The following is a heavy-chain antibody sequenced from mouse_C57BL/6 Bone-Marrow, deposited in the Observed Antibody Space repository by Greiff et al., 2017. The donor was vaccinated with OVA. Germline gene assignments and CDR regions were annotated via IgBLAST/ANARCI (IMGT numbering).Heavy chain of an antibody. CDR2: IYPGSGYT. J-gene: IGHJ4*01. Sequence: VHLVESGAELVRPGTSVKMSCKASGYTFTNYWIGWAKQRPGHGLEWIGNIYPGSGYTNYNEKFKGKATLTADKSSSTAYMQFNNLTFEETAIYDCERRGVYDGYRYYAMDYWGQGTSVTVSS. V-gene: IGHV1-63*01. D-gene: IGHD2-3*01. CDR3: ERRGVYDGYRYYAMDY. CDR1: GYTFTNYW.